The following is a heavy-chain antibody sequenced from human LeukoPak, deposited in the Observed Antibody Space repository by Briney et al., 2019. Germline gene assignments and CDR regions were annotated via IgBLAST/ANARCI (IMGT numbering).Heavy chain of an antibody. J-gene: IGHJ6*02. CDR2: ISGSGGST. CDR3: AKDSPDIPVTTWYYYYRMDV. CDR1: GFTFDHYA. Sequence: GGSLRLSCVASGFTFDHYAMSWVRQAPGKGLEWVSAISGSGGSTYYADSVKGRFTISRDNSKNTLYLQMNSLRAEDTAVYYCAKDSPDIPVTTWYYYYRMDVWGQGTTVTVSS. D-gene: IGHD4-17*01. V-gene: IGHV3-23*01.